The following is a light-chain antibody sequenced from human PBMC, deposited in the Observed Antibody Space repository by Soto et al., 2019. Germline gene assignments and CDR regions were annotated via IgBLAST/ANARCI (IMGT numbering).Light chain of an antibody. CDR3: TSYAGSNNYV. CDR2: EVS. CDR1: SSDVGAYNY. Sequence: QSDLTQPPSASGSPGQSVTISCTGTSSDVGAYNYVSWYQQHPGKAPKLLIYEVSKRPSGVPDRFSGSKSVNTASLTVSGLQAEDEADYYCTSYAGSNNYVFGTGTKVTVL. V-gene: IGLV2-8*01. J-gene: IGLJ1*01.